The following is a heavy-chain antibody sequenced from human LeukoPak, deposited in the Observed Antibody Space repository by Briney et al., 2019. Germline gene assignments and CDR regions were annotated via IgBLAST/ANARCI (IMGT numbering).Heavy chain of an antibody. D-gene: IGHD4-23*01. CDR2: INWNGGST. Sequence: PGGSLRLSCAASGFTFDDYGMSWVRQAPGKGLEWVSGINWNGGSTGYADSVKGRFTISRDNAKNSLYLQMNSLRAEDTALYHCARARMGGDYGGVFDIWGQGTMVTVSS. J-gene: IGHJ3*02. V-gene: IGHV3-20*01. CDR3: ARARMGGDYGGVFDI. CDR1: GFTFDDYG.